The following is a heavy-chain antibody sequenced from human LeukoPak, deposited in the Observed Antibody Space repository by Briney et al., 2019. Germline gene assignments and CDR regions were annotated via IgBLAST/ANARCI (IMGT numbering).Heavy chain of an antibody. CDR2: ISAYNGNT. V-gene: IGHV1-18*01. CDR1: GYTFTSYG. Sequence: GASVKVPCKASGYTFTSYGISWVRQAPGQGLEWMGWISAYNGNTNYAQKLQGRVTMTTDTSTSTAYMELRSLRSDDTAVYYCARDESGTYYDILTGYYNILGYWGQRTLVTVSS. CDR3: ARDESGTYYDILTGYYNILGY. D-gene: IGHD3-9*01. J-gene: IGHJ4*02.